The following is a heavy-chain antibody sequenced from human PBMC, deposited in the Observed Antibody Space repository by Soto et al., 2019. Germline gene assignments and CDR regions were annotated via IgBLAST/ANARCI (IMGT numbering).Heavy chain of an antibody. CDR1: GFTFDDYA. CDR2: ISWNSGSI. V-gene: IGHV3-9*01. D-gene: IGHD2-21*01. CDR3: AKDAEAVDYYYGMDV. Sequence: EVQLVESGGGLVQPGRSLRLSCAASGFTFDDYAMHWVRQAPGKGLEWVSGISWNSGSIGYADSVKGRFTISRDNAKNSLYLQMNSLRAEDTALYYCAKDAEAVDYYYGMDVWGQGTTVTVSS. J-gene: IGHJ6*02.